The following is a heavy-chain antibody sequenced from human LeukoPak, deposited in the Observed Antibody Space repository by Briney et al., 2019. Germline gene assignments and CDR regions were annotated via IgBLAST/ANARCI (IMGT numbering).Heavy chain of an antibody. J-gene: IGHJ6*02. CDR2: INPNSGGT. V-gene: IGHV1-2*02. CDR1: GYTFTGYY. CDR3: ARVLYSSSWSLYYYYGMDV. Sequence: ASVKVSCKASGYTFTGYYMHWVRQAPGQGLEWMGWINPNSGGTNYAQKFQGRVTMTRDTSISTAYMELSRLRSVDTAMYYCARVLYSSSWSLYYYYGMDVWGQGTTVTVSS. D-gene: IGHD6-13*01.